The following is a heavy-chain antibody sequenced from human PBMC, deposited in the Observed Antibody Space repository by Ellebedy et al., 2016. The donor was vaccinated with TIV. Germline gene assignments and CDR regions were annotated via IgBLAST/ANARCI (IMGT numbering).Heavy chain of an antibody. Sequence: GSLRLSXTVSGGSISGYYWSWIRQSPGMGLEWIGYIHYRGITDYNPSLKSRVSISVDTSQNQFSLRLSSVTAADTAIYYRTRDRVGTTDVWGQGTLVTVSS. CDR1: GGSISGYY. V-gene: IGHV4-59*01. CDR2: IHYRGIT. D-gene: IGHD1-26*01. J-gene: IGHJ4*02. CDR3: TRDRVGTTDV.